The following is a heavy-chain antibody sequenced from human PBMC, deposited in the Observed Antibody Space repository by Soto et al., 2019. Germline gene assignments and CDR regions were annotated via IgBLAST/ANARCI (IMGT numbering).Heavy chain of an antibody. CDR1: GYTFTGYH. CDR3: ATRLPSDY. V-gene: IGHV1-2*02. Sequence: ASVKVSCKASGYTFTGYHLFWVRQAPGQGLEWVGWINPDSGDTSYSQKFQGRLTLTRATSISTAYMELSSLRSGDTAVYYCATRLPSDYWGQGTLVTVSS. J-gene: IGHJ4*02. CDR2: INPDSGDT. D-gene: IGHD4-17*01.